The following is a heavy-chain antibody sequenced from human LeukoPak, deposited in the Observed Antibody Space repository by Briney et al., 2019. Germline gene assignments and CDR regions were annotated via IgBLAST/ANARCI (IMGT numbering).Heavy chain of an antibody. D-gene: IGHD5-12*01. CDR2: IKPDGSDK. J-gene: IGHJ4*02. CDR1: GFTVSNSY. V-gene: IGHV3-7*01. CDR3: ASLSSIVATY. Sequence: GESLRLSCAASGFTVSNSYMSWVRQAPGKGLEWVANIKPDGSDKYYVDSVKGRFTISRDNAKNSLYLQMNSLRAEDTAVYYCASLSSIVATYWGQGTLVTVSS.